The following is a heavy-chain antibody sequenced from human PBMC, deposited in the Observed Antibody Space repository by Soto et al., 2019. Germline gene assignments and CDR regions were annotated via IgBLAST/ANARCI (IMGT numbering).Heavy chain of an antibody. D-gene: IGHD3-16*01. J-gene: IGHJ4*02. CDR1: GYTFIRYA. Sequence: QVQFVQSGAEVKKPGASVKVSCKASGYTFIRYAMHWVRQAPGQRLEWMGWINVGNGNTKYSQKFQGRVTITRDTSASTAYVELSSLTSEDPAVYYCARDRRQVPVLGPYYYDYWGQGTLVTVSS. CDR3: ARDRRQVPVLGPYYYDY. CDR2: INVGNGNT. V-gene: IGHV1-3*01.